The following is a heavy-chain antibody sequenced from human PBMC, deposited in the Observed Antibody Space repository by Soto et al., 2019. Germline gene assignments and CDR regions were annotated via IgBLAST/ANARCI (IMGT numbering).Heavy chain of an antibody. CDR1: GFTVSNNY. CDR3: ARDRRIDNGYYDYYYGMDV. Sequence: LRRSGAASGFTVSNNYMAWVRQARWKGLEWVSVIYSAGRTIYADSVKGRFTISRDNFKNTLYLQMNRLRAEDTAVYYCARDRRIDNGYYDYYYGMDVWGQGTTVTVSS. CDR2: IYSAGRT. J-gene: IGHJ6*02. V-gene: IGHV3-53*01. D-gene: IGHD1-20*01.